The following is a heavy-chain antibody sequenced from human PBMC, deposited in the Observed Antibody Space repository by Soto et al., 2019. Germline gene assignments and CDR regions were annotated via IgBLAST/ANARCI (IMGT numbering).Heavy chain of an antibody. CDR2: ISYDGRNK. D-gene: IGHD3-16*01. V-gene: IGHV3-30-3*01. Sequence: QVQLVESGGDVVQPGRSLRLSCAASGFTFNSYAMHWVRQAPGKGLEWVAVISYDGRNKYYADSVKGRFTISRDNSKSTLSLQMNSLRAEDAAIYVCARDWAGYFDLWGRGTLVTVSS. CDR3: ARDWAGYFDL. CDR1: GFTFNSYA. J-gene: IGHJ2*01.